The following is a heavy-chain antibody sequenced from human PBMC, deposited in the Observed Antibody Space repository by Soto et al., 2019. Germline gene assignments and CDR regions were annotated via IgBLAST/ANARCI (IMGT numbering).Heavy chain of an antibody. CDR2: ISAYNGNT. CDR1: GYTFTNFG. J-gene: IGHJ6*02. Sequence: GASVKVSCKASGYTFTNFGISWVRQAPGQGLEWMGWISAYNGNTNYAQKFQERVTITRDMSISTAYMELSSLRSEDTAVYYCAAESKQQLGVRSGMDVWGQGTTVTVSS. D-gene: IGHD6-13*01. CDR3: AAESKQQLGVRSGMDV. V-gene: IGHV1-18*01.